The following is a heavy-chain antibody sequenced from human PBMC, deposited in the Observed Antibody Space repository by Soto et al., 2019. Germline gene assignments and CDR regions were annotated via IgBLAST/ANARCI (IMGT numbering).Heavy chain of an antibody. CDR1: GFIADDYA. Sequence: EVQLVESGGGLVQPGRSLRLSCVASGFIADDYAMHWVRQAPGKGLEWVSGISSNSATINYADSVKGRFTISRDNAKNSLFLQMNSLRPADTAFYYCLKDMKWGGMTTIHYFDSWGQGTLVTVSS. J-gene: IGHJ4*02. D-gene: IGHD4-17*01. V-gene: IGHV3-9*02. CDR2: ISSNSATI. CDR3: LKDMKWGGMTTIHYFDS.